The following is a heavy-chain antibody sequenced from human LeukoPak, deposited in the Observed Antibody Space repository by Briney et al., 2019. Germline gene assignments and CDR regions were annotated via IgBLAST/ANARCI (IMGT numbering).Heavy chain of an antibody. CDR1: GLTFSDVW. D-gene: IGHD3-10*01. J-gene: IGHJ5*02. CDR2: ILSNAAGATT. CDR3: GDFYNSGSYYP. V-gene: IGHV3-15*07. Sequence: GGPLRLSCAASGLTFSDVWMNWVRQAPGKGLEWVGRILSNAAGATTDYTAPVKGRFTISRDDSKNILYLEMNSLRTEDTAVYYCGDFYNSGSYYPWGQGTLVTVSS.